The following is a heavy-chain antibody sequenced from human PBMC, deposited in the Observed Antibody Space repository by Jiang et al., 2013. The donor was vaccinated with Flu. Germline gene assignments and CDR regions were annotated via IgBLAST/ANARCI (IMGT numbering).Heavy chain of an antibody. Sequence: PGLVKPSETLSLTCTVSGGSISSSSYYWGWIRQPPGKGLEWIGSIYYSGSTYYNPSLKSRVTISVDTSKNQFSLKLSSVTAADTAVYYCARGLLTSRGSGIDYWGQGTLVTVSS. CDR3: ARGLLTSRGSGIDY. CDR1: GGSISSSSYY. D-gene: IGHD3-10*01. CDR2: IYYSGST. J-gene: IGHJ4*02. V-gene: IGHV4-39*07.